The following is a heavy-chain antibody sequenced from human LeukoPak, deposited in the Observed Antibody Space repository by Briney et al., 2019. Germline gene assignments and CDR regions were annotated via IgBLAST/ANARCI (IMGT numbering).Heavy chain of an antibody. CDR3: ARIYGYNSGRFDY. CDR2: LYHSGTT. J-gene: IGHJ4*02. Sequence: SETLSLTCAVYGGSFSGYYWSWIRQPPGKGLEWIGSLYHSGTTYYNPSLKSRVTISIDTSKNQFSLKLSSVTAADTAVYYCARIYGYNSGRFDYWGQGTLVTVSS. D-gene: IGHD5-24*01. V-gene: IGHV4-34*01. CDR1: GGSFSGYY.